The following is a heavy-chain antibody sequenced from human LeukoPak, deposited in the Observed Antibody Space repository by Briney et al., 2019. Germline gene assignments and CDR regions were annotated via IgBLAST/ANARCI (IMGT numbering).Heavy chain of an antibody. CDR2: IYYSGST. CDR1: GGSISSSSYY. CDR3: ARGSDGYTGSTSYYYYGMDV. V-gene: IGHV4-39*07. J-gene: IGHJ6*02. D-gene: IGHD6-13*01. Sequence: SETLSLTCTVSGGSISSSSYYWGWIRQPPGKGLEWIGSIYYSGSTYYNPSLKSRVTISVDTSKNQFSLKLSSVTAADTAVYYCARGSDGYTGSTSYYYYGMDVWGQGTTVTVSS.